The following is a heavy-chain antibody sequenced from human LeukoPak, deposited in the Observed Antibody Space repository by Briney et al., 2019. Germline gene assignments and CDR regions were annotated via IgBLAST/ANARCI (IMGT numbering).Heavy chain of an antibody. CDR1: GGSLSGYY. Sequence: SETLSLTCAVYGGSLSGYYWRWIRQPPGKGLEWIGEINHSGSTNYNPSLKSRVTISVDTSKNQFSLKLSSVTAADTAVYYCARGLRYFDWLPDYWGQGTLVTVSS. CDR3: ARGLRYFDWLPDY. CDR2: INHSGST. J-gene: IGHJ4*02. D-gene: IGHD3-9*01. V-gene: IGHV4-34*01.